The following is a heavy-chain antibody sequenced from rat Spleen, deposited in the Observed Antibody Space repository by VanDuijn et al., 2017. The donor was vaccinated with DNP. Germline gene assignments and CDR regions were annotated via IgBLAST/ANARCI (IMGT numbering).Heavy chain of an antibody. J-gene: IGHJ2*01. D-gene: IGHD1-11*01. Sequence: EVQLVESGGGLVQPGRSLKLSCAASGFTFSNYYMAWVRQAPTKGLEWVAYISTGGGSTYYRDSVKGRFTISRDNAKSTLYLQMDSLRSEDTATYYCTTGGGYGYYFDYWGQGVMVTVSS. V-gene: IGHV5-27*01. CDR3: TTGGGYGYYFDY. CDR2: ISTGGGST. CDR1: GFTFSNYY.